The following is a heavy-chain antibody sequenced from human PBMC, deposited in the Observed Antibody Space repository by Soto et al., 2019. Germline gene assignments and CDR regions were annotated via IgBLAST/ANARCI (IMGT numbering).Heavy chain of an antibody. J-gene: IGHJ4*01. V-gene: IGHV1-18*01. D-gene: IGHD6-6*01. CDR1: GYTFTNYG. CDR3: SRGTSIPASGDY. Sequence: QVQLVQSGAEVKKPGASVKVSCKASGYTFTNYGINWVRQAPGQGLEWLGWVNAYNGERRYAQRVQARVIMTTDTSTTTAYMELRSLRSDDTAVYYCSRGTSIPASGDYWGQGTLVTVSS. CDR2: VNAYNGER.